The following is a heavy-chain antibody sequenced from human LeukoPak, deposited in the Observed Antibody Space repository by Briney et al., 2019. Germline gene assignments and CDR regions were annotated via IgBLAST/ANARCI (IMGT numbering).Heavy chain of an antibody. D-gene: IGHD6-19*01. CDR3: ARLGPASSGWPESFDY. V-gene: IGHV3-7*03. CDR1: GFTFSNYN. CDR2: IKRDGSEK. Sequence: GGSLRLSCAASGFTFSNYNMNWVRQAPGKGLEWVANIKRDGSEKYYVDSVKGRFTISRDNAKNSLDLQMNSLRVEDTAVYYCARLGPASSGWPESFDYWGQGTLVTVSS. J-gene: IGHJ4*02.